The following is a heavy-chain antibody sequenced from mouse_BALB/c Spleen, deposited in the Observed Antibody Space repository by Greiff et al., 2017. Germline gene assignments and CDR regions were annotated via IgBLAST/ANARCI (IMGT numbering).Heavy chain of an antibody. CDR1: GYTFTSYT. J-gene: IGHJ4*01. CDR2: INPSSGYT. D-gene: IGHD1-1*01. V-gene: IGHV1-4*01. CDR3: ARLGDGSSYDAMDY. Sequence: VQLVESGAELARPGASVKMSCKASGYTFTSYTMHWVKQRPGQGLEWIGYINPSSGYTNYNQKFKDKATLTADKSSSTAYMQLSSLTSEDSAVYYCARLGDGSSYDAMDYWGQGTSVTVSS.